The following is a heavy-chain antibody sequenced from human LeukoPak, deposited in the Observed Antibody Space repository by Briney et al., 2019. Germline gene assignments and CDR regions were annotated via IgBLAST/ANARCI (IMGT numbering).Heavy chain of an antibody. CDR3: ARAPVTSCRGAYCYPFDY. CDR2: TGSSDAGT. V-gene: IGHV3-23*01. D-gene: IGHD2-21*01. CDR1: GFTFRSYG. Sequence: GGTLRLSCAASGFTFRSYGMSWVRQAPGKGLEWVSATGSSDAGTYYADSVRGRFTISRDNSKNTLYLQMNSLRLEDAAVYFCARAPVTSCRGAYCYPFDYWGQGTQVTVSS. J-gene: IGHJ4*02.